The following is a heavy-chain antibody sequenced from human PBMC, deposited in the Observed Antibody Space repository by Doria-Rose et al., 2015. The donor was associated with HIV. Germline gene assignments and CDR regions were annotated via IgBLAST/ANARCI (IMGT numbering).Heavy chain of an antibody. J-gene: IGHJ4*02. CDR3: ARIKSSRWYHKYYFDF. D-gene: IGHD6-13*01. V-gene: IGHV2-26*01. Sequence: ESGPVLVKPTETLTLTCTVSGVSLSSPGMGVSWIRQPPGKALEWLANIFSDDERSYKTSLKSRLTISRGTSKSQVVLTMTDIDPVGTATYYCARIKSSRWYHKYYFDFWGQGTLVIVSA. CDR2: IFSDDER. CDR1: GVSLSSPGMG.